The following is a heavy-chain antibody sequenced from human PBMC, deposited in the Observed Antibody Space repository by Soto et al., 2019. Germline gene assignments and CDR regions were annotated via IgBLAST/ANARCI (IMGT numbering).Heavy chain of an antibody. CDR1: GFTFSSYW. Sequence: PGGSLRLSCAASGFTFSSYWMSWVRQAPGKGLEWVANIKQDGNEKYYVDTVKGRFTKSRDNTKNTLKLQIKSLRAEDTAVYYCARDCSSANCYRGGFDPWGQGT. V-gene: IGHV3-7*01. CDR2: IKQDGNEK. CDR3: ARDCSSANCYRGGFDP. J-gene: IGHJ5*02. D-gene: IGHD2-2*01.